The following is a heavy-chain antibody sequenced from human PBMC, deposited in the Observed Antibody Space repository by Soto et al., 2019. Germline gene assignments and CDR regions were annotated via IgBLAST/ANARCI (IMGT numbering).Heavy chain of an antibody. CDR2: ISGSGGST. J-gene: IGHJ4*02. CDR1: GFTFSSYA. Sequence: GGSLRLSCAASGFTFSSYAMNWVRQAPGKGLEWVSAISGSGGSTTYADSVKGRFTISRDNSKNTLYLQMNSLRAEDTAMYYCAKDDCSSSSCQGAYWGQGTLVTVSS. D-gene: IGHD2-2*01. V-gene: IGHV3-23*01. CDR3: AKDDCSSSSCQGAY.